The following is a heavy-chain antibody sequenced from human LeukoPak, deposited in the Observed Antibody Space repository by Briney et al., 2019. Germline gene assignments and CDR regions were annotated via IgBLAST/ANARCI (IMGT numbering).Heavy chain of an antibody. CDR3: ARHRGYGSGNYYGPFDY. Sequence: PGGSLRLSCAASGFTFSSYAMSWVRQAPGKGLEWVSAISGSGGTTNYADSVKGRFTISRDNSKNTLYLQMNSLRAEDTAVYYCARHRGYGSGNYYGPFDYWGQGTLVTVSS. CDR1: GFTFSSYA. V-gene: IGHV3-23*01. CDR2: ISGSGGTT. J-gene: IGHJ4*02. D-gene: IGHD3-10*01.